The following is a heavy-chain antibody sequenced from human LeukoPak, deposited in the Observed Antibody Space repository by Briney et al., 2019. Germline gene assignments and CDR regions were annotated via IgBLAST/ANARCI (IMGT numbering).Heavy chain of an antibody. D-gene: IGHD6-19*01. J-gene: IGHJ1*01. CDR2: INPNSGGT. CDR3: ARGRIAVAGTRRHFQH. CDR1: GYTFTGYY. Sequence: ASVKVSCKASGYTFTGYYMHWVRQAPGQGLEWMGWINPNSGGTNYAQKFQGRVTMTRDTSISTAYMELRRLRSDDTAVYYCARGRIAVAGTRRHFQHWGQGTLVTVSS. V-gene: IGHV1-2*02.